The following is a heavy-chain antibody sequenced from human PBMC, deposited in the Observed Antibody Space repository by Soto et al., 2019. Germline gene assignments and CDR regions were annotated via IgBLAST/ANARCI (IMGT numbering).Heavy chain of an antibody. CDR1: GFTFSNYA. D-gene: IGHD6-19*01. J-gene: IGHJ3*02. Sequence: GSLRLSCAASGFTFSNYAMSWVRQAPGKGLEWVSGISGSGGSTYYADSVKGRFTISRDNSMNTLYLRMNSLRAEDTAVYYCAKDASSGWYGEAFDIWGQGTMVTVSS. V-gene: IGHV3-23*01. CDR3: AKDASSGWYGEAFDI. CDR2: ISGSGGST.